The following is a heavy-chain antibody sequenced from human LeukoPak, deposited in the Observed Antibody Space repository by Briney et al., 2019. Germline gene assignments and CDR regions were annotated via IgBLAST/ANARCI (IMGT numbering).Heavy chain of an antibody. CDR2: INHSGST. CDR3: AKRSYYDFWSGYSGGAFDI. V-gene: IGHV4-34*01. Sequence: SETLSLTCAVYGGSFSGCYWSWISQPPGKGLEWIGEINHSGSTNYNPSLKSRVTISVDTSKNQFSLKLSSVTAADTAVYYCAKRSYYDFWSGYSGGAFDIWGQGTMVTVSS. J-gene: IGHJ3*02. D-gene: IGHD3-3*01. CDR1: GGSFSGCY.